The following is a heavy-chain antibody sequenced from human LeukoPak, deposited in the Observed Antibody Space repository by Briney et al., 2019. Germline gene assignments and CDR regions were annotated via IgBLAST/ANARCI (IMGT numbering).Heavy chain of an antibody. CDR1: GFTFSSYG. D-gene: IGHD6-19*01. CDR2: ISYDGSNK. J-gene: IGHJ4*02. Sequence: GGSLRLSCAASGFTFSSYGMNRVRQAPGKGLEWVAVISYDGSNKYYADSVKGRFTISRDNSKNTLYLQMNSLRAEDTAVYYCAKGGWAFDFWGQGTLVTVSS. CDR3: AKGGWAFDF. V-gene: IGHV3-30*18.